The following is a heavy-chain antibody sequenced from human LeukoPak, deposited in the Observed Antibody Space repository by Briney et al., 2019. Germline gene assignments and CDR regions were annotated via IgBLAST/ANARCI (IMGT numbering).Heavy chain of an antibody. CDR2: IRYDGSNK. D-gene: IGHD3-10*01. CDR1: GFTFSSYG. CDR3: AKDRFYGSGSGGFDY. J-gene: IGHJ4*02. V-gene: IGHV3-30*02. Sequence: GGSLRLSCAASGFTFSSYGMHWVRQAPGKGLEWAAFIRYDGSNKYYADSVKGRFTISRDNSKNTLYLQMNGLRAEDTAVYYCAKDRFYGSGSGGFDYWGQGTLVTVSS.